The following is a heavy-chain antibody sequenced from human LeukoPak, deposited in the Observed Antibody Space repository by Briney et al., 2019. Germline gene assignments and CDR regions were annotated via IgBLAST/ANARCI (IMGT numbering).Heavy chain of an antibody. CDR2: INHSGST. V-gene: IGHV4-34*01. D-gene: IGHD5-18*01. CDR1: GGSLSGYY. Sequence: SETLSLTCAVYGGSLSGYYWSWIRQPPGKGLEWIGEINHSGSTNYNPSLKSRVTISVDTSKNQFSLKLSSVTAADTAVYYCAGGGYSYGSDHFLDYWGQGTLVTVSS. J-gene: IGHJ4*02. CDR3: AGGGYSYGSDHFLDY.